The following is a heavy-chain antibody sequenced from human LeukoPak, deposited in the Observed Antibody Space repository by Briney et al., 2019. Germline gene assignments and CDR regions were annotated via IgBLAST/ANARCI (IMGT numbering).Heavy chain of an antibody. CDR2: INNDGSRI. J-gene: IGHJ4*02. CDR1: GFTFSSYW. CDR3: AKDVRGTYAPDY. V-gene: IGHV3-74*01. Sequence: GGSLRLSCAASGFTFSSYWLHWVRQVPGKGLAWVSRINNDGSRINYADSVKGRFTSSRDNAKNTLYLQMNSLRAEDTAIYYCAKDVRGTYAPDYWGQGTLVTVSS. D-gene: IGHD2-2*01.